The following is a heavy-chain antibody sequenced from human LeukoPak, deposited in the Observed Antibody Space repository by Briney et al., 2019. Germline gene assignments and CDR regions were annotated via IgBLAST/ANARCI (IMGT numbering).Heavy chain of an antibody. Sequence: GGSLRLFCAASGFRFSDYYMSWIRQAPGKGLEWISHISGSSSYTNYADSVKGRFTISRDNSKNTLYLQTNSLRAEDTAVYYCAREGVYSNGPFDYWGQGTRVTVSS. V-gene: IGHV3-11*06. CDR1: GFRFSDYY. CDR2: ISGSSSYT. D-gene: IGHD5-18*01. J-gene: IGHJ4*02. CDR3: AREGVYSNGPFDY.